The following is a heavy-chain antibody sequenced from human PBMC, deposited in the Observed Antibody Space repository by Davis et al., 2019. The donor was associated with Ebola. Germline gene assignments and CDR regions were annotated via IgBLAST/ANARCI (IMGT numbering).Heavy chain of an antibody. CDR1: GFTFSSYA. V-gene: IGHV3-23*01. J-gene: IGHJ3*02. D-gene: IGHD3-3*01. CDR2: ISGSGGST. CDR3: AKDKNYDFWSGYPHDAFDI. Sequence: PGGSLRLSCAASGFTFSSYAMSWVRQAPGKGLEWVSAISGSGGSTYYADSVKGRFTISRDNSKNTLYLQMNSLRAEDTAIYDCAKDKNYDFWSGYPHDAFDIWGQGTVVTVSS.